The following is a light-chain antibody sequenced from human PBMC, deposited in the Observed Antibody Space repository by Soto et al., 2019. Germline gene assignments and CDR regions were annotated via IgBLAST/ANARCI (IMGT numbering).Light chain of an antibody. Sequence: IHMTHSPSSLSPSVLYRVTITFQASQDIRNYLNWYQQKPGNAPNLLIYDASNLETGVPSRFSGSGSGTDFTFTISSLQPEDIATYYCQQYDDLVTFGQGTRLEIK. CDR1: QDIRNY. CDR3: QQYDDLVT. V-gene: IGKV1-33*01. J-gene: IGKJ5*01. CDR2: DAS.